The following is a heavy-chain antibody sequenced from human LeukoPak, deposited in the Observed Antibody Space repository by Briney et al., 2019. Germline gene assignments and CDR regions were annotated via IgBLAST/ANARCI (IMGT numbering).Heavy chain of an antibody. CDR1: GFTFSSYS. J-gene: IGHJ4*01. CDR3: ARVGAAAGTLEPFDY. CDR2: ISSSSSYI. Sequence: GGSLRLSCAASGFTFSSYSMNWVRQAPGKGLEWVSSISSSSSYIYYADSVKGRFTISRDSSKNSLYLQMNSLRAEDTAVYYCARVGAAAGTLEPFDYWGQGTLVTASS. V-gene: IGHV3-21*01. D-gene: IGHD6-13*01.